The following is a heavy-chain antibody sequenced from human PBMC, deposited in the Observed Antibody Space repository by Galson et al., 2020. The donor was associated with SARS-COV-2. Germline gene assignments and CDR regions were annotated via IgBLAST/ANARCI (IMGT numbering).Heavy chain of an antibody. D-gene: IGHD3-3*01. J-gene: IGHJ4*02. V-gene: IGHV4-59*11. CDR2: VYYSGST. CDR3: ARAGRVGRFLEWLPIDY. Sequence: PSETLSLTCTVSGGSISSHYWSWIRQPPGKGLEWIGYVYYSGSTNYNPSLKSRVTISVDTSKNQFSLKLNSVTAADTAVYYCARAGRVGRFLEWLPIDYWGQGTLVTVSS. CDR1: GGSISSHY.